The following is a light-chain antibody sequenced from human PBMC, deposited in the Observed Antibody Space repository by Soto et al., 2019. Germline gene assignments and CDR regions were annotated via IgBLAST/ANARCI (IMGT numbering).Light chain of an antibody. J-gene: IGKJ5*01. V-gene: IGKV1D-12*01. CDR3: QQTHSFPIS. CDR2: SAS. Sequence: DIQMTQSPSSVSASVGDRVTITCRASQGISNWLAWYRQKPGKAPDLLSSSASSLQSGVPSRISGSGSGTDFTLPISSLQPEDFAIYYCQQTHSFPISFGRGIGLEIK. CDR1: QGISNW.